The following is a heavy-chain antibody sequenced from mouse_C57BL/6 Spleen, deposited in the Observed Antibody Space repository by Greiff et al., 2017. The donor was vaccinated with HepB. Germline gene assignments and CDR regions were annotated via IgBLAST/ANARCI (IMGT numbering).Heavy chain of an antibody. Sequence: DVKLQESGPGMVKPSQSLSLTCTVTGYSITSGYDWHWIRHFPGNKLEWMGYISYSGSPNYNPSLKSRISITHDTSKNHFFLKLNSVTTEDTATYYCARNYYGSFWYFDVWGTGTTVTVSS. J-gene: IGHJ1*03. CDR3: ARNYYGSFWYFDV. CDR1: GYSITSGYD. CDR2: ISYSGSP. V-gene: IGHV3-1*01. D-gene: IGHD1-1*01.